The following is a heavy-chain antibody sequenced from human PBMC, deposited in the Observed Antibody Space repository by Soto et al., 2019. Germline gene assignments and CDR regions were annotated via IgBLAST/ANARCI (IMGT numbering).Heavy chain of an antibody. Sequence: GASVKVSCKVSGYTLTELSMHWVRQAPGKGLEWMGGFDPEDGETIYAQKFQGRVTMTEDTSTDTAYMELSSLRSEDTAVYYCATPTASYYYDSSGYYYAFDIWGQGTMVTVSS. CDR3: ATPTASYYYDSSGYYYAFDI. V-gene: IGHV1-24*01. CDR1: GYTLTELS. CDR2: FDPEDGET. J-gene: IGHJ3*02. D-gene: IGHD3-22*01.